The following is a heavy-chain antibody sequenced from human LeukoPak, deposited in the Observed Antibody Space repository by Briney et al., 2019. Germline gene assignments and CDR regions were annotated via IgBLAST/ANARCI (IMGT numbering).Heavy chain of an antibody. CDR1: GFTFSSYG. J-gene: IGHJ6*04. CDR2: ISSSSSYI. Sequence: GSLRLSCAASGFTFSSYGMTWVRQAPGKGLEWVSYISSSSSYIYYADSVKGRFTISRDNAKNSLYLQMNSLRAEDTAVYYCARTLLLWFGELFPVGMDVWXKGTTVTISX. D-gene: IGHD3-10*01. V-gene: IGHV3-21*05. CDR3: ARTLLLWFGELFPVGMDV.